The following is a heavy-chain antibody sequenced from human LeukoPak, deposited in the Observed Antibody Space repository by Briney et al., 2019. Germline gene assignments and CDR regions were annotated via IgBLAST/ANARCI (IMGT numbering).Heavy chain of an antibody. CDR1: GYSFTSYW. D-gene: IGHD6-19*01. V-gene: IGHV5-51*01. CDR3: ARQWGGSGQDYDY. Sequence: GESLKISCKGSGYSFTSYWNGWVRQMPGKGLEWMGIIYPGNSETRYSPSFQGQVTISADKSLNTAYLQWSSLKASDTAIYYCARQWGGSGQDYDYWGQGTLVTVSS. CDR2: IYPGNSET. J-gene: IGHJ4*02.